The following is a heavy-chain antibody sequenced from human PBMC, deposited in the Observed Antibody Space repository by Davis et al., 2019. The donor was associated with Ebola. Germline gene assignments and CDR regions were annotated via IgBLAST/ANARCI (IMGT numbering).Heavy chain of an antibody. CDR3: VKRLDSYFEC. Sequence: GESLKISCEASGFTFSSNTMSWVRQAPGKGLEWVSTITGSGSTIYYADSVRGRFTISRDNPKNTLYLHMNSLRADDAAVYYCVKRLDSYFECWGQGTLVTVSS. V-gene: IGHV3-23*01. D-gene: IGHD3-16*01. J-gene: IGHJ4*02. CDR1: GFTFSSNT. CDR2: ITGSGSTI.